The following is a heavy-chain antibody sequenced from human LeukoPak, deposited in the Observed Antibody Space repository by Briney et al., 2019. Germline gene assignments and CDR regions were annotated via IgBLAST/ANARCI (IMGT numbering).Heavy chain of an antibody. Sequence: ASVKVSCKASGYTFTGYYMHWVRQAPGQGLEWMGWINPNSGGTNYAQKFQGRVTMTRDTSISTAYMELSRLRSDDTAVYYCARVMDYDFWSGGHLDYWGQGTLVTVSS. CDR2: INPNSGGT. V-gene: IGHV1-2*02. CDR1: GYTFTGYY. D-gene: IGHD3-3*01. J-gene: IGHJ4*02. CDR3: ARVMDYDFWSGGHLDY.